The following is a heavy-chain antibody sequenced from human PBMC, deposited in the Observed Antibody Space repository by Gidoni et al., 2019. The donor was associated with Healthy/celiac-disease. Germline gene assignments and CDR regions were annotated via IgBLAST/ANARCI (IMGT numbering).Heavy chain of an antibody. CDR3: AKGPGDCSSTSCNLFDY. Sequence: EVQLLESGGGLVQPGGSLRLSCASSGFTFSSYAMSWVRQAPGKGLEWVSAISGSGGSTYYADYVKGRFTISRDNSKNTLYLQMNSLRAEDTAVYYCAKGPGDCSSTSCNLFDYWGQGTLVTVSS. V-gene: IGHV3-23*01. CDR2: ISGSGGST. D-gene: IGHD2-2*01. CDR1: GFTFSSYA. J-gene: IGHJ4*02.